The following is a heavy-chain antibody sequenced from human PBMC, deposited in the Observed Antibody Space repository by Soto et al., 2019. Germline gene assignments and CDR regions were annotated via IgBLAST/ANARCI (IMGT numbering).Heavy chain of an antibody. CDR2: SKRSGST. D-gene: IGHD2-2*02. V-gene: IGHV4-34*01. Sequence: PSDTPALTRAVYCGTFFGYFWSCIRTPPGKGLEWIGESKRSGSTNYNPCLKSRVTISVDTSKNQFSLKLSSVTAADTAVYYCARDSCSSTSCYTGYYYYGMDVCGQGTTVT. CDR3: ARDSCSSTSCYTGYYYYGMDV. J-gene: IGHJ6*01. CDR1: CGTFFGYF.